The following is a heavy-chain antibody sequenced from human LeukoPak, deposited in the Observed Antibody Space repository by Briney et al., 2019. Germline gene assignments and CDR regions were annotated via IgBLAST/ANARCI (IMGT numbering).Heavy chain of an antibody. D-gene: IGHD6-19*01. J-gene: IGHJ6*03. CDR3: ARHRGLGYYYYYYMDV. V-gene: IGHV4-38-2*02. CDR2: INHSGST. Sequence: PSETLSLTCTVSGYSISSGYYWSWIRQPPGKGLEWIGEINHSGSTNYNPSLKSRVTISVDTSKNQFSLKLSSVTAADTAVYYCARHRGLGYYYYYYMDVWGKGTTVTISS. CDR1: GYSISSGYY.